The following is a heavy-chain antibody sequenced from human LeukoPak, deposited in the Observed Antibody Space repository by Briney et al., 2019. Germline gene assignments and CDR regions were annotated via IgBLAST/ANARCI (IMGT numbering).Heavy chain of an antibody. V-gene: IGHV4-39*07. CDR2: IYYSGST. J-gene: IGHJ5*02. CDR1: GGSISSSSYY. CDR3: ARRSRYIYGSGKGWFDP. Sequence: PAESLTLSCTASGGSISSSSYYWGWIRQPPGKGLEWIGSIYYSGSTNYNPSLKSRVTISVDTSKNQFSLKLSSVTAADTAVYYCARRSRYIYGSGKGWFDPWGQGTLVTVSS. D-gene: IGHD3-10*01.